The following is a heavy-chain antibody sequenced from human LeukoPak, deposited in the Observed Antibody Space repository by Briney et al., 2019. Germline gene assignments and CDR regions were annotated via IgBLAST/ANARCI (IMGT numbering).Heavy chain of an antibody. CDR1: GFTFSSYA. D-gene: IGHD4-17*01. J-gene: IGHJ3*02. CDR2: VSGSGVST. Sequence: PGGSLRLSCAASGFTFSSYAMSWVRQAPGKGLEWVSAVSGSGVSTYYADSVKGRFSISRDNSKNTPYLQMNGLRAEDTAVYYCAKDRSDYGGYPPGAFDIWGQGTMVTVSS. CDR3: AKDRSDYGGYPPGAFDI. V-gene: IGHV3-23*01.